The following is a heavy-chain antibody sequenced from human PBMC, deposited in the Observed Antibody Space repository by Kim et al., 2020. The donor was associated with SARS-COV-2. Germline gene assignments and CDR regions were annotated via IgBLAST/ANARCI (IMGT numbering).Heavy chain of an antibody. V-gene: IGHV3-15*01. CDR2: TT. D-gene: IGHD3-3*02. CDR3: TTEHFRPFGY. Sequence: TTDYAAPVKGRFTISRDDSKNTLYLQMNSLKTEDTAVYYCTTEHFRPFGYWGQGTLVTVSS. J-gene: IGHJ4*02.